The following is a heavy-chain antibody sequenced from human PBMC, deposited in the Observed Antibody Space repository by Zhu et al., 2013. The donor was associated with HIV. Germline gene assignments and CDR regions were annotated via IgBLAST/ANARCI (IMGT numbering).Heavy chain of an antibody. D-gene: IGHD6-13*01. CDR2: IIPISATI. Sequence: QVQLVQSGAEVKNPGSSVKVSCEASGGTFSNYSISWVRQAPGQGLEWMGRIIPISATIDYAQKFQGRVTISADEFTDTAYMELSSLRSEDTAVYYCARYGGGYSSSQRSAYYYYYYMDVVGQRDHGHRLL. V-gene: IGHV1-69*01. J-gene: IGHJ6*03. CDR1: GGTFSNYS. CDR3: ARYGGGYSSSQRSAYYYYYYMDV.